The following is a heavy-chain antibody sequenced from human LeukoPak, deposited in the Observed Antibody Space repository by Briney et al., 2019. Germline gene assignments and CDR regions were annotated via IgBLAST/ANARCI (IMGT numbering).Heavy chain of an antibody. V-gene: IGHV3-64*01. CDR2: INSNGGTT. J-gene: IGHJ3*02. CDR3: EVSPPGAFDI. Sequence: GGSLRLSCAASGFTFSSYAMHWVRQAPGKGLEYVSAINSNGGTTYYTNSVQGRFTISRDNSKNTLYLQMGSLRAEDMAVYYCEVSPPGAFDIWGQGTMVTVSS. CDR1: GFTFSSYA.